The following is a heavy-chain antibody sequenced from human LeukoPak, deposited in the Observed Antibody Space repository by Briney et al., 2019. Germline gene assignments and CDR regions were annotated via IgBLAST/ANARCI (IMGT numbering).Heavy chain of an antibody. CDR1: GFTFSSHW. D-gene: IGHD2-15*01. Sequence: GGTLRLSCAASGFTFSSHWMHWVRQAPGKGLVWISRIVNDGSGATYVHSLKGRFTTSRAHAKNTLYLHMTSLLAEDTAVYWCVRDSPHSGLNVDFDCWGEGTRVTVSS. V-gene: IGHV3-74*01. CDR2: IVNDGSGA. CDR3: VRDSPHSGLNVDFDC. J-gene: IGHJ4*02.